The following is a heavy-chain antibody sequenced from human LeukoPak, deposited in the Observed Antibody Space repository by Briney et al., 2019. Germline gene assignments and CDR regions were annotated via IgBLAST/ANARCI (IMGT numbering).Heavy chain of an antibody. J-gene: IGHJ4*02. Sequence: SETLSLTCIVSGDSISRRSHYWGWIRQPPGKGLEWIVSIYYSGGTYYNPSLKSRVTISVDTSKNQFSLKLSSVTAADTAVYYCAREANPYCSSTSCYPHWGQGTLVTVSS. CDR1: GDSISRRSHY. D-gene: IGHD2-2*01. CDR2: IYYSGGT. CDR3: AREANPYCSSTSCYPH. V-gene: IGHV4-39*07.